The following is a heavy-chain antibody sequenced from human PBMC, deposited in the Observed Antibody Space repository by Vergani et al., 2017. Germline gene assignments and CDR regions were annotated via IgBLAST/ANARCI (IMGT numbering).Heavy chain of an antibody. Sequence: EVQLVESGGGLVQPGGSLRLSCAASGFTFSDHYMDWVRQAPGKGLEWVGRTRNKANSYTTEYAASVKGRFTISRDDSKNSLYLQMNSLKTEDTAVYYCAKDEFRRDYWGQGTLVTVSS. D-gene: IGHD6-6*01. CDR3: AKDEFRRDY. J-gene: IGHJ4*02. CDR2: TRNKANSYTT. CDR1: GFTFSDHY. V-gene: IGHV3-72*01.